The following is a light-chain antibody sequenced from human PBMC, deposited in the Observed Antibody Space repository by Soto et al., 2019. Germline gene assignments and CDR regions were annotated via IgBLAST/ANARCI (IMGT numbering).Light chain of an antibody. Sequence: QSALTQPASVSGSPGQSTTISCTGTSSDIGGYNYVSWYQQLPGEAPKLIIYDVSDRPSGVSTRFSGSNSGNTASLTISGLQAEDEGDYYCSSFTSRHTNVFGTGTKLTVL. V-gene: IGLV2-14*01. CDR2: DVS. CDR1: SSDIGGYNY. CDR3: SSFTSRHTNV. J-gene: IGLJ1*01.